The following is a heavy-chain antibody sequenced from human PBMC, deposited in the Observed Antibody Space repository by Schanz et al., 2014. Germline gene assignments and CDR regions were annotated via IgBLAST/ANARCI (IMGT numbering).Heavy chain of an antibody. D-gene: IGHD5-18*01. CDR1: GFTFSSYA. Sequence: EVQLLESGGGLVQPGGSLRLSCAASGFTFSSYAMSWVRQAPGKGLEWVSALSGSGTSTYYADSVKGRFTISRDNAKNSLYLQMNSLRDEDTAVYYCAKDEGYNYGYIFDYWGQGTLVTVSS. V-gene: IGHV3-23*01. J-gene: IGHJ4*02. CDR3: AKDEGYNYGYIFDY. CDR2: LSGSGTST.